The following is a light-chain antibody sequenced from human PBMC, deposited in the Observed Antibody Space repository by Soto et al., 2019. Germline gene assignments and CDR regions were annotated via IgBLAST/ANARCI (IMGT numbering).Light chain of an antibody. J-gene: IGKJ1*01. CDR1: QSIGRY. V-gene: IGKV1-39*01. CDR2: TAS. Sequence: DTQMTQSPSSLSASVGDRVTITCRASQSIGRYLNWFQQKPGKAPNLLIYTASSLQSGVPSRFSGSGSGTDFTLTISSLQPEDSATYYCQQSYSIQWTFGQGTKVDI. CDR3: QQSYSIQWT.